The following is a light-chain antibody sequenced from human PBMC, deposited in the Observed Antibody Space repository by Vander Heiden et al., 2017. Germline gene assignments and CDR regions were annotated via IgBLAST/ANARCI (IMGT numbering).Light chain of an antibody. CDR3: QQSDSTFLLT. V-gene: IGKV1-39*01. Sequence: DIQMTQSPSSLSASVGDRVTITCRASQSISSYLNWYQQKPGKAPKLLIYAASSLQSGVPSRFSGSGSGTDFTLTISSLQPEDFATYYCQQSDSTFLLTFGGGTKVEIK. CDR1: QSISSY. CDR2: AAS. J-gene: IGKJ4*01.